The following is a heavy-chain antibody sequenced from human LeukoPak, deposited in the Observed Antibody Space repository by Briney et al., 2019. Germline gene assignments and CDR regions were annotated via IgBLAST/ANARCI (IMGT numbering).Heavy chain of an antibody. V-gene: IGHV4-39*02. CDR3: ARDRVSIPIVVVPAAIGSVDAFDI. D-gene: IGHD2-2*01. CDR1: GGSISSGSYY. CDR2: IYYSGST. J-gene: IGHJ3*02. Sequence: PSETLSLTCTVSGGSISSGSYYWGWIRQPPGKGLEWIGSIYYSGSTHYNPSLKSRVTISVDTSKNQFSLKLSSVTAADTAVYYCARDRVSIPIVVVPAAIGSVDAFDIWGQGTMVTVSS.